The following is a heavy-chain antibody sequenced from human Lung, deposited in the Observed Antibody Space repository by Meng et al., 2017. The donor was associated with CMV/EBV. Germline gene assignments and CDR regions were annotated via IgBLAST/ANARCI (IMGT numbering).Heavy chain of an antibody. J-gene: IGHJ3*02. D-gene: IGHD4-17*01. CDR2: ITRRSDYI. Sequence: GEXXKISCTASGFTFDSYGMNWVRQAPGKGLEWVSCITRRSDYIRYADSVKGRFTISRDNARNSLYLQMNSLRADDTAVYYCARPLYGDYEGGAFDIWGQGTMVTVSS. CDR1: GFTFDSYG. V-gene: IGHV3-21*01. CDR3: ARPLYGDYEGGAFDI.